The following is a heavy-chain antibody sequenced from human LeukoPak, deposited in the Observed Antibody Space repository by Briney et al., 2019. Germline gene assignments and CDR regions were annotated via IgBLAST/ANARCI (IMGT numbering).Heavy chain of an antibody. V-gene: IGHV4-30-2*01. CDR3: ARDMSLAVAGTRYYGMDV. CDR1: GVSISSGTYS. D-gene: IGHD6-19*01. Sequence: SETLSLTCAVSGVSISSGTYSWDWVRQPPGKGLEWVGYIFHSGSTYYSPSLKSRVTISVDTSKNQFSLKLSSVTAADTAVYYCARDMSLAVAGTRYYGMDVWGQGTTVTVSS. CDR2: IFHSGST. J-gene: IGHJ6*02.